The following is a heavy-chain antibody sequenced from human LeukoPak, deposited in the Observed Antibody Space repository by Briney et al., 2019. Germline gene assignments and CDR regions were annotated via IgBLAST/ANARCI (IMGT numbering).Heavy chain of an antibody. Sequence: PSETLSLTCTVSGGSISSYYWSWIRQPPGKGLECIGYIYYSGSTNYNPSLKSRVTISVDTSKNQFSAKLSSVTAADTAVYYCARDRWDGYNSYYYYYGMDVWGQGTTVTVSS. J-gene: IGHJ6*02. CDR3: ARDRWDGYNSYYYYYGMDV. V-gene: IGHV4-59*01. CDR2: IYYSGST. D-gene: IGHD5-24*01. CDR1: GGSISSYY.